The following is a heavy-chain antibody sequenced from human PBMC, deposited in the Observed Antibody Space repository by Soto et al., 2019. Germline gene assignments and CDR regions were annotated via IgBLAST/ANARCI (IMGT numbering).Heavy chain of an antibody. Sequence: GESLKISCKGSGYSFTSYWIGWVRQMPGKGLEWMGIIYPGDSDTRYIPSFQGQVTISADKSISTAYLQWSSLKASDTAIYYCARTAAAGKYYYGVDVWGQGTTVTVSS. D-gene: IGHD6-13*01. CDR1: GYSFTSYW. J-gene: IGHJ6*02. CDR3: ARTAAAGKYYYGVDV. CDR2: IYPGDSDT. V-gene: IGHV5-51*01.